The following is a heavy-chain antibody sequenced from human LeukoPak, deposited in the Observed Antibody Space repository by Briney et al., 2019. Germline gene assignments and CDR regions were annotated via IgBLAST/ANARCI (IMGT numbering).Heavy chain of an antibody. J-gene: IGHJ4*02. Sequence: PSETLSLTCSVSGGSLSSYYWTWIRQPPGKGLEWIGYIHYTGSTNYNPSLKSRLTISLDTSKNQFSLKLSSVTAADTAVYYWARRDTGSDFDYWGQGTLVTVSS. D-gene: IGHD5-18*01. CDR1: GGSLSSYY. CDR2: IHYTGST. CDR3: ARRDTGSDFDY. V-gene: IGHV4-59*01.